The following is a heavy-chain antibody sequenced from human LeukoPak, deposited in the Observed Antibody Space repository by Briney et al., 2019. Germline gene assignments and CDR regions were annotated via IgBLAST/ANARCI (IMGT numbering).Heavy chain of an antibody. CDR3: ARDHAPRYGSGLDY. J-gene: IGHJ4*02. CDR1: GYTFTSYG. D-gene: IGHD6-19*01. CDR2: ISAYNGNT. V-gene: IGHV1-18*01. Sequence: ASVKVSCKASGYTFTSYGISWVRQAPGQGLEWMGWISAYNGNTHYAQKLQDRVTMTTDTSTSTAYVELRSLRSDDTAVYYCARDHAPRYGSGLDYWGQGTLVTVFS.